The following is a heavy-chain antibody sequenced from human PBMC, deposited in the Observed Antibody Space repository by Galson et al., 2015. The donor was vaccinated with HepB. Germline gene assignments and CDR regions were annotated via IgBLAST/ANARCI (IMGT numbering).Heavy chain of an antibody. CDR2: ISGRGVST. CDR1: GFSFSNYA. J-gene: IGHJ3*02. Sequence: SLRLSCAASGFSFSNYAMTWVRQPPGKGLQWVATISGRGVSTFDADSVKGQFTISRDNPKNTLYLEMNNLRADDTAVYFCAKSKESGWSYNAFDIWGQGTMVTVSS. CDR3: AKSKESGWSYNAFDI. V-gene: IGHV3-23*01. D-gene: IGHD6-19*01.